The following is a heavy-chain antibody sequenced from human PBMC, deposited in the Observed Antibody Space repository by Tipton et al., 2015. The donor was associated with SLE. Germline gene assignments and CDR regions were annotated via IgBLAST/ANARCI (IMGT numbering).Heavy chain of an antibody. CDR1: GGSITGYDEF. CDR3: AGQLGKAFYYYMDV. Sequence: GLVKPSETLSLSCSVSGGSITGYDEFWAWIRQSPGKGLEWIGSIDDRGRTTYSPSLRSRVTISSTTATNQFSLNLASVTAADTAVYYCAGQLGKAFYYYMDVWGKGTAVTVSS. D-gene: IGHD7-27*01. V-gene: IGHV4-39*07. CDR2: IDDRGRT. J-gene: IGHJ6*03.